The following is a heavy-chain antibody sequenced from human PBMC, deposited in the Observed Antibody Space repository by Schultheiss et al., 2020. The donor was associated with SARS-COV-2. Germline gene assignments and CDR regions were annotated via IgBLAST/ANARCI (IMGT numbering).Heavy chain of an antibody. J-gene: IGHJ5*02. V-gene: IGHV1-2*06. CDR1: GYRFTDYW. CDR3: ARDPLGDGHDWQFDP. CDR2: INPSSGDT. D-gene: IGHD5-12*01. Sequence: ASVKVSCKASGYRFTDYWINWVRQAPGQGLEWMGRINPSSGDTNYAQKFQDRVTMATDTSINTAYIEVISLMSDDTAVYYCARDPLGDGHDWQFDPWGQGTRVTVAS.